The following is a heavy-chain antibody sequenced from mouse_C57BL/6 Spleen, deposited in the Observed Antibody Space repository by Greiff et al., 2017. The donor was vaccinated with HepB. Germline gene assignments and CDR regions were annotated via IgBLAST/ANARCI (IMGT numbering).Heavy chain of an antibody. V-gene: IGHV7-3*01. Sequence: EVKLVESGGGLVQPGGSLSLSCAASGFTFTDYYMSWVRQPPGKALEWLGFIRNKANGYTTEYSASVKGRFTISRDNSQSILYLQMNALRAEDSATYYCARYGGDGKYFDYWGQGTTLTVSS. J-gene: IGHJ2*01. CDR3: ARYGGDGKYFDY. CDR1: GFTFTDYY. D-gene: IGHD3-3*01. CDR2: IRNKANGYTT.